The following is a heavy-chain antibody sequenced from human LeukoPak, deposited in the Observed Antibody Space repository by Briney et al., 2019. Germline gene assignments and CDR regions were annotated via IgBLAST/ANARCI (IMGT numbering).Heavy chain of an antibody. V-gene: IGHV4-31*03. CDR1: GGSISSGGYY. Sequence: SQTLSLTCTVSGGSISSGGYYWSWIRQHPGKGLEWIGYIYYSGSTYYNPSLKSRVTISVDTSKNQFSLKLSSVTAADTAVYYCASVGATTGYFDLWGRGTLVTVSS. J-gene: IGHJ2*01. CDR3: ASVGATTGYFDL. CDR2: IYYSGST. D-gene: IGHD1-26*01.